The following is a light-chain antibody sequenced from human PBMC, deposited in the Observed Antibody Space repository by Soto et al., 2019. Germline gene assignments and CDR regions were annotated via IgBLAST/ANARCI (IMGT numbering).Light chain of an antibody. CDR3: QKYNSAPWT. V-gene: IGKV1-27*01. Sequence: DIQMTQSPSSVSSSVGDRVTITCRASQVISSWLVWYQQKPGKAPKLLISAASTLQTGVPSRFSGGGSGTDFTLTISSLQPEDVATYYCQKYNSAPWTFGQGTKVDIK. CDR2: AAS. CDR1: QVISSW. J-gene: IGKJ1*01.